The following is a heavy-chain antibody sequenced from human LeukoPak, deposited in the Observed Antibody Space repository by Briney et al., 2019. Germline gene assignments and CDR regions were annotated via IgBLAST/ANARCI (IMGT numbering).Heavy chain of an antibody. CDR1: S. CDR3: ARPPDNYYSYYMDV. J-gene: IGHJ6*03. V-gene: IGHV3-21*01. Sequence: SMNWVRQAPGKGLEWVASISSSSSYIYYADSVKGRFTISRDNAKNSVYLQMNSLRAEDTAVYYCARPPDNYYSYYMDVWGKGTTVIVSS. CDR2: ISSSSSYI.